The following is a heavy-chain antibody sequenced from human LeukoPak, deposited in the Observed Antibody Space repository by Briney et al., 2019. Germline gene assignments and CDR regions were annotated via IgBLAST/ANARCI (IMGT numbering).Heavy chain of an antibody. V-gene: IGHV4-39*01. CDR1: GGSISSNNYY. Sequence: PSETLSLTCSVSGGSISSNNYYWGWIRQPPGKGLEWIGSIYYSGHSYYNPSLKSRVTISVDTSKNQFSLNLNSVTAADTAVYYCASWTIQDDAFDIWGQGTMVTVSS. J-gene: IGHJ3*02. CDR2: IYYSGHS. D-gene: IGHD3/OR15-3a*01. CDR3: ASWTIQDDAFDI.